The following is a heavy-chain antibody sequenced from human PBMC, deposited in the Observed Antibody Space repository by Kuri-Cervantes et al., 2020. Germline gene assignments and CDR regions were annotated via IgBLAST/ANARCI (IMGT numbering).Heavy chain of an antibody. CDR2: INPNSGDA. CDR3: ARDPPLSSDVLTGYLD. D-gene: IGHD3-9*01. J-gene: IGHJ4*02. V-gene: IGHV1-2*02. Sequence: ASVKVSCKASGYTFTGYYMHWVRRAPGQGLEWMGGINPNSGDAHYAQKFQDRVSMTRDTSISTAYMELSRLTSDDTAMYYCARDPPLSSDVLTGYLDWGQGTLVTVSS. CDR1: GYTFTGYY.